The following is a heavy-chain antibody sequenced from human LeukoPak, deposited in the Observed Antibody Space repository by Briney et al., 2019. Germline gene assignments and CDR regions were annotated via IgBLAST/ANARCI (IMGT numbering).Heavy chain of an antibody. CDR1: GDTFNDYG. CDR3: ARDGSYRHFDF. Sequence: ASVKVSCKASGDTFNDYGVSWVRQAPGQGLEWMGWISTYNDKTNYAQKFQGRGTLTTDTSTSTVYMDLTSLTSDDTAVYYCARDGSYRHFDFWGQGTLVTVSS. V-gene: IGHV1-18*01. CDR2: ISTYNDKT. D-gene: IGHD1-14*01. J-gene: IGHJ4*02.